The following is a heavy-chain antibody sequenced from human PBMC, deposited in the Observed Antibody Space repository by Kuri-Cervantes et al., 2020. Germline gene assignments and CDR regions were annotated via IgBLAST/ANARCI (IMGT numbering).Heavy chain of an antibody. CDR3: ARSVRYSSSWLYYYYYGMDV. CDR1: GFTFSSYW. D-gene: IGHD6-13*01. V-gene: IGHV3-66*01. Sequence: GESLKISCAASGFTFSSYWMSWVRQAPGKGLEWVSVIYSGGSTYYADSVKGRFTISRDNAKNSLYLQMNSLRAEDTAVYYCARSVRYSSSWLYYYYYGMDVWGQGTTVTVSS. CDR2: IYSGGST. J-gene: IGHJ6*02.